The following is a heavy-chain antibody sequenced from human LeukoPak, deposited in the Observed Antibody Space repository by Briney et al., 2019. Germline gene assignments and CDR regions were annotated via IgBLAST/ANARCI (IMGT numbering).Heavy chain of an antibody. CDR3: AKDAFSSGWELFDY. CDR2: ISYDGSDK. D-gene: IGHD6-19*01. Sequence: PGRSLRLSCAASGFTFRSYGIHWVRQAPGKGLEWVAVISYDGSDKYYADSVKGRFTISRDNSKNTLYLQMNSLRAEDTAVYSCAKDAFSSGWELFDYWGQGTLVTVSS. J-gene: IGHJ4*02. V-gene: IGHV3-30*18. CDR1: GFTFRSYG.